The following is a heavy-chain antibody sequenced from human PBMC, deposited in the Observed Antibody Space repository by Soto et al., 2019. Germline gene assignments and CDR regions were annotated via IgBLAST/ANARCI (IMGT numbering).Heavy chain of an antibody. V-gene: IGHV4-31*03. CDR2: IYYSGST. J-gene: IGHJ4*02. CDR3: ARVRRDFWSGYYTLDY. Sequence: QVQLQESGPGLVKPSQTLSLTCTVSGGSISSGGYYWSWIRQHPGNGLEWIGYIYYSGSTYYNPSLKSRVTISVDTSKNQFSLKLSSVTAADTAVYYCARVRRDFWSGYYTLDYWGQGTLVTVSS. D-gene: IGHD3-3*01. CDR1: GGSISSGGYY.